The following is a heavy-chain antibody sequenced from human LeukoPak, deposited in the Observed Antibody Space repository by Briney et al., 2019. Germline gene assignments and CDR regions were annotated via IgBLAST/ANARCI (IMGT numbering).Heavy chain of an antibody. CDR1: GGSFSGYY. Sequence: SETLSLICAVYGGSFSGYYWSWIRQPPGKGLEWIGEINHSGSTNYNPSLKSRVTVSVDTSKNQFSLKLSSVTAADTAVYYCARKSPPSSYLWGQGTLVTVSS. V-gene: IGHV4-34*01. CDR2: INHSGST. CDR3: ARKSPPSSYL. J-gene: IGHJ4*02.